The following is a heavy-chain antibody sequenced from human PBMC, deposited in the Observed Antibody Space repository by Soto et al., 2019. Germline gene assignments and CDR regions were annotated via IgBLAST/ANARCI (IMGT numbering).Heavy chain of an antibody. Sequence: ASVKVSCKVSAYTLTELFLHWVGQAPGKGLEWRGGFDPEDGETIDAQKFQGRVTMTEDTSTDTAYMELSSLRSADTAVYYCATVSPIMSTFGGVIVPPPFDYWGQGTLVTVSS. V-gene: IGHV1-24*01. CDR1: AYTLTELF. J-gene: IGHJ4*02. CDR2: FDPEDGET. CDR3: ATVSPIMSTFGGVIVPPPFDY. D-gene: IGHD3-16*02.